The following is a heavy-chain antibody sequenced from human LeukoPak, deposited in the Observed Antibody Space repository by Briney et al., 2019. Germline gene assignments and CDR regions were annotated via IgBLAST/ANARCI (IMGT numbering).Heavy chain of an antibody. V-gene: IGHV1-2*02. CDR2: IQPNSGGK. CDR1: GYTLPHFY. CDR3: ASGEGIVMVVAAYYFDY. D-gene: IGHD2-15*01. J-gene: IGHJ4*02. Sequence: GASVTVPHKPCGYTLPHFYIQGVRPAPGQGLAGVGWIQPNSGGKNYRQNFQGTVTMARDTSISTAYMELNRLRSYDTAVYYCASGEGIVMVVAAYYFDYWGQGSLVTVSS.